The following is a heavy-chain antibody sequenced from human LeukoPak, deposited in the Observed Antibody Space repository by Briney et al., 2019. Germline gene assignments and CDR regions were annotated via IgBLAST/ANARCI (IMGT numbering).Heavy chain of an antibody. J-gene: IGHJ5*02. CDR1: GGTFSSYA. D-gene: IGHD3-22*01. Sequence: ASVKVSCKASGGTFSSYAISWVRQAPGQGLEWMGGIIPIFGTANYAQKFQGRVTITADESTSTAYMKLSSLRSEDTAVYYCARIGYYYDSSGSNWFDPWGQGTLVTVSS. CDR3: ARIGYYYDSSGSNWFDP. V-gene: IGHV1-69*13. CDR2: IIPIFGTA.